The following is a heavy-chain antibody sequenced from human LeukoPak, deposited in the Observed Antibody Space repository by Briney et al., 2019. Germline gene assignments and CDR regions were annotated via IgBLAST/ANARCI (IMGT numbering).Heavy chain of an antibody. V-gene: IGHV4-4*07. Sequence: SETLSLTCIVSGGSISSYYWSWIRQPAGKGREWIGRIYTSGSTNYNPSLKSRVTMSVDTSKNQSSLKLSSMTAADTAVYYCARDSYSGYDYWGQGTLVTVSS. CDR1: GGSISSYY. CDR2: IYTSGST. J-gene: IGHJ4*02. CDR3: ARDSYSGYDY. D-gene: IGHD5-12*01.